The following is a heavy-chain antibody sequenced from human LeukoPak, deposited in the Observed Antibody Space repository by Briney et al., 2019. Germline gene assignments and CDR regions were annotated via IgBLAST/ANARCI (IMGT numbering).Heavy chain of an antibody. CDR2: ISAYNGNT. D-gene: IGHD3-10*01. J-gene: IGHJ6*03. CDR1: GYTFTSYG. Sequence: ASVKVSCKAFGYTFTSYGISWVRQAPGQGLEWMGWISAYNGNTNYAQKLQGRVAMTTDTSTTTAYIEMKSLRSDDTAVYYCARAGTMVRGVIHYYYYMDVWGKGTTVTISS. V-gene: IGHV1-18*01. CDR3: ARAGTMVRGVIHYYYYMDV.